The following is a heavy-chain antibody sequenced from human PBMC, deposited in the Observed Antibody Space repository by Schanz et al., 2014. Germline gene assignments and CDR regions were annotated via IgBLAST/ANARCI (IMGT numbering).Heavy chain of an antibody. D-gene: IGHD3-9*01. CDR1: GFTVSDNY. Sequence: HLVESGGGLIQPGGSLRLSCAASGFTVSDNYMTWVRQAPGKGLEWVSVIYSGGSTYYADSVKGRFTISRDNSKNTLYLQMNSLRAEDTAVYYCAKDHAGSDILTALGNWGQGTLVTVSS. J-gene: IGHJ4*02. CDR3: AKDHAGSDILTALGN. CDR2: IYSGGST. V-gene: IGHV3-53*01.